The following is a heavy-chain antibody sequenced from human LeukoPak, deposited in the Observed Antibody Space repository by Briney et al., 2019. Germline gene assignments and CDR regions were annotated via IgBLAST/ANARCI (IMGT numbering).Heavy chain of an antibody. CDR1: GGSISSSSYY. V-gene: IGHV4-39*01. CDR2: FYDTGTT. CDR3: VRPSTGYGVDV. Sequence: PSETLSLTCTVSGGSISSSSYYWGWIRQPPGKGLEGIGSFYDTGTTYYNPSLESRVTISVATSKTQFSVKLNSVTAADTAVYYCVRPSTGYGVDVWGPGATVTVSS. D-gene: IGHD2-2*01. J-gene: IGHJ6*02.